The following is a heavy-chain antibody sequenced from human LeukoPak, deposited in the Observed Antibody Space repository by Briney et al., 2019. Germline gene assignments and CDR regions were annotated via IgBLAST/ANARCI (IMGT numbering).Heavy chain of an antibody. J-gene: IGHJ4*02. CDR3: AKCLSSGWDLWVDY. CDR1: GFTFSNYG. Sequence: GGSLRLSCAASGFTFSNYGMHWVRQAPGKGLEWVAVISSDGSAKYYTDSVKGRFTISRDNSKNTLYLQMNSLRPEDTAVYYCAKCLSSGWDLWVDYWGQGTLVTVSS. V-gene: IGHV3-30*18. CDR2: ISSDGSAK. D-gene: IGHD6-19*01.